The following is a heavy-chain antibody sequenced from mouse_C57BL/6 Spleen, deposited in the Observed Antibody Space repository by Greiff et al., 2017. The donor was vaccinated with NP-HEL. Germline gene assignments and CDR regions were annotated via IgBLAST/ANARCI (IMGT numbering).Heavy chain of an antibody. CDR2: ISYDGSN. J-gene: IGHJ3*01. D-gene: IGHD2-5*01. CDR3: ASRDFYYSNFAY. Sequence: EVKLVESGPGLVKPSQSLSLTCSVTGYSITSGYYWNWIRQFPGNKLEWMGYISYDGSNNYNPSLNNRISITRDTSKNQFFLKLNSVTTEDTATYYCASRDFYYSNFAYWGQGTLVTVSA. CDR1: GYSITSGYY. V-gene: IGHV3-6*01.